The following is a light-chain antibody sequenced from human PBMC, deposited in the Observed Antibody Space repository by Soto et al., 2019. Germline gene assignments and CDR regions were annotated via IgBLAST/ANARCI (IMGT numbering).Light chain of an antibody. CDR2: GAS. CDR1: QSVSNNY. J-gene: IGKJ3*01. V-gene: IGKV3-20*01. Sequence: EIVLTQSPGTLSLSPGERATLSCRASQSVSNNYLAWYQQKPGQAPRFLIYGASTRATGIPDRFSGSGSGTDFTLTISRLQPADFAVYYCQQYGSSVFTFGPGTKVDIK. CDR3: QQYGSSVFT.